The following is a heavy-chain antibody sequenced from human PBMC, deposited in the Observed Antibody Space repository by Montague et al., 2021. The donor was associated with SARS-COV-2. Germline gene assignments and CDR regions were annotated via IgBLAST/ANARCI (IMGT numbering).Heavy chain of an antibody. CDR1: GFTFSSSG. V-gene: IGHV3-48*03. CDR3: ARSYYYDSSGYYTDAFDI. D-gene: IGHD3-22*01. J-gene: IGHJ3*02. CDR2: ISSSGITI. Sequence: SLRLSCAASGFTFSSSGMNWVRQAPGKGLEWVSYISSSGITIYYADSVKGRFTISRDNAKNSLYLQMNSLRAEDTAVYYCARSYYYDSSGYYTDAFDIWGQGTMVTVSS.